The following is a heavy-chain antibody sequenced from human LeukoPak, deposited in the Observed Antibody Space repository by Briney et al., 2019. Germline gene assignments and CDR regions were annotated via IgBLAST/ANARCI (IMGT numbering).Heavy chain of an antibody. CDR1: GFTFRSYS. Sequence: PGGSLRISCAASGFTFRSYSMSWVRQAPGKGLDWVSAIAGSGADTYYADSVKGRFTISRDNSKNTLYLQMNSLRAEDTAVYYCAKGSASPRPYYFDYWGQGILVTVSS. D-gene: IGHD2-15*01. CDR2: IAGSGADT. V-gene: IGHV3-23*01. J-gene: IGHJ4*02. CDR3: AKGSASPRPYYFDY.